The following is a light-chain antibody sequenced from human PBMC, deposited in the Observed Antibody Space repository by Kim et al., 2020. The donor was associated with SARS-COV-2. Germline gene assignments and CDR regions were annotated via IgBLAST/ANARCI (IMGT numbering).Light chain of an antibody. CDR2: DVS. Sequence: LSWTQGETATLAWRASQSVSSHLAWYQQKTAQAPRLRIYDVSNRATNIPARFSGSGSGPDFTLTISSLEAEDFAVYYCQQLSNWPTLGQGTKLEF. J-gene: IGKJ2*01. CDR3: QQLSNWPT. CDR1: QSVSSH. V-gene: IGKV3-11*01.